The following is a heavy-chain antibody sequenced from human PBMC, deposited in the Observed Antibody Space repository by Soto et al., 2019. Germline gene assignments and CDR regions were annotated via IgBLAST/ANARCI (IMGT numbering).Heavy chain of an antibody. CDR2: INSDGSST. D-gene: IGHD6-19*01. Sequence: EVQLVESGGGLVQPGGSLRLSCAASGFTFSSYWMHWVRQAPGKGLVWVSRINSDGSSTSYADSVKGRFTISRDNAKNTLYLQMNRMRAEDTAVYYCERDTGSDPIDYWGQGTLVTVSS. CDR3: ERDTGSDPIDY. V-gene: IGHV3-74*01. J-gene: IGHJ4*02. CDR1: GFTFSSYW.